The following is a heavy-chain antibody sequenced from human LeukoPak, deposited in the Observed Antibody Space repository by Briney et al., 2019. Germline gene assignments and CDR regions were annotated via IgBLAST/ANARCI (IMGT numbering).Heavy chain of an antibody. Sequence: GGSLRLSCAASGFTFSSYGMSWVRQAPGKGLEWVSAISGSGGSTYYADSVKGRFTISRDNSKNTLYLQINSLRAEDMALYYCAKSSDGSTSFDQWGQGTLVTVSS. CDR2: ISGSGGST. CDR3: AKSSDGSTSFDQ. J-gene: IGHJ4*02. V-gene: IGHV3-23*01. CDR1: GFTFSSYG. D-gene: IGHD2-2*01.